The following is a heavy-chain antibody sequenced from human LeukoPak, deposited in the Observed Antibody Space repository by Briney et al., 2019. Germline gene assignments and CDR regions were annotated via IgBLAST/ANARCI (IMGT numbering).Heavy chain of an antibody. CDR2: IYYSGST. J-gene: IGHJ4*02. D-gene: IGHD3-3*01. Sequence: SSETLSLTCTVSGGSISSSSYYWGWIRQPPGKGLEWIGSIYYSGSTYYNPSLKSRVTISVDTSKNQFSLKLSSVTAADTAVYYCARDDDFWSGYLDYWGQGTLVTVSS. V-gene: IGHV4-39*07. CDR1: GGSISSSSYY. CDR3: ARDDDFWSGYLDY.